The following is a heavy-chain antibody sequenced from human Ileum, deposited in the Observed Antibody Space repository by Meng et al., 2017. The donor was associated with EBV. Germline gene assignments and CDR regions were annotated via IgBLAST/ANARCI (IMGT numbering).Heavy chain of an antibody. CDR1: GGSMSSTNW. Sequence: QVQQTESGPGVVKTGGTRAPTCVVSGGSMSSTNWWSRVRHPRGKGLEWIGEIYHSGSTNNNPSLKSRVSISVDKSKNQFSLKLSSVTAADTAVYYCARADKVRFDYWGQGTLVTVSS. J-gene: IGHJ4*02. CDR2: IYHSGST. V-gene: IGHV4-4*02. CDR3: ARADKVRFDY.